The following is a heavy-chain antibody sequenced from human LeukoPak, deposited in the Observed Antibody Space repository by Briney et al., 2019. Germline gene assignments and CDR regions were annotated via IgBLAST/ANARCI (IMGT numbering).Heavy chain of an antibody. CDR1: GFTFSTYA. CDR3: AKGYDYQPFNY. CDR2: ISASGGTT. J-gene: IGHJ4*02. D-gene: IGHD4/OR15-4a*01. V-gene: IGHV3-23*01. Sequence: GGSLRLSCAGSGFTFSTYAMSWVRQAPGKGLEWVSTISASGGTTSYADSVRGRFTISRDNSKNTLYLQMNSLRAEDTALYYCAKGYDYQPFNYWGQGTPVTVSS.